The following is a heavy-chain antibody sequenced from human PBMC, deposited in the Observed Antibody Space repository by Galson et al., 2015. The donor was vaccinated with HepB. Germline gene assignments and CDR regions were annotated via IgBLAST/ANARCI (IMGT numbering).Heavy chain of an antibody. Sequence: SVKVSCKASGYTFTSYGISWVRQAPGQGLEWMGWISAYNGNTNYAQKLQGRVTMTTDTSTSTAYMELRSLRSDDTAVYYCARDRYCSSTSCYRGYFQHWGQGTLVTVSS. J-gene: IGHJ1*01. CDR3: ARDRYCSSTSCYRGYFQH. CDR1: GYTFTSYG. D-gene: IGHD2-2*01. CDR2: ISAYNGNT. V-gene: IGHV1-18*01.